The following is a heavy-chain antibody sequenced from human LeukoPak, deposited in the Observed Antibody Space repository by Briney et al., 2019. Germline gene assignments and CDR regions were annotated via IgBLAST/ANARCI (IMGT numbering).Heavy chain of an antibody. Sequence: PGGSLRLSCAASGFTFSSYAMSWVRQAPGKGLEWVSAIGGSGGSTYYADSVKGRFTISRDNSKNTLYLQMNSLRAEDTAVYYCAKISITMIVVVITSSLDYWGQGTLVTVSS. CDR2: IGGSGGST. V-gene: IGHV3-23*01. D-gene: IGHD3-22*01. CDR3: AKISITMIVVVITSSLDY. J-gene: IGHJ4*02. CDR1: GFTFSSYA.